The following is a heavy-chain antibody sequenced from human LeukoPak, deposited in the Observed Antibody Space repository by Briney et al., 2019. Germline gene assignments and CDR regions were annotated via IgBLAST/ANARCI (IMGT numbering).Heavy chain of an antibody. CDR3: ARDGGSSGYHDALDI. V-gene: IGHV3-33*01. CDR1: GFTFSSYG. J-gene: IGHJ3*02. Sequence: PGRSLRLSCAASGFTFSSYGMHWVRQAPGRGLEWVALIWYDGRNKYYADSVKGRFTISRDNPKNTLSLQLNSLRDEDTAVYYCARDGGSSGYHDALDIWGQGTMVTVSA. D-gene: IGHD3-22*01. CDR2: IWYDGRNK.